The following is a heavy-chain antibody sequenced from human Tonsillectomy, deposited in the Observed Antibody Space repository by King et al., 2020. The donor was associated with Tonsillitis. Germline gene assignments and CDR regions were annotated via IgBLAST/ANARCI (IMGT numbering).Heavy chain of an antibody. D-gene: IGHD6-6*01. J-gene: IGHJ6*02. CDR3: ARTMFTYSSSSVRRYTYYGMDV. V-gene: IGHV1-8*01. CDR1: GYTFNSYD. Sequence: QLVQSGAEVRKPGASVKVSCKASGYTFNSYDINWVRQAAGQGLEWMGWMNPNSANTGYAQKFQGRVSLSRNTSIRTAYMELSSLRSEDTAVYYCARTMFTYSSSSVRRYTYYGMDVWGQGTTVTVSS. CDR2: MNPNSANT.